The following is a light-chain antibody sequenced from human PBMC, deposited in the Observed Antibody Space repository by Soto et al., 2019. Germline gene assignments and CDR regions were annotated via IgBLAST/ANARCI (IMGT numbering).Light chain of an antibody. V-gene: IGLV1-40*01. Sequence: FVLTQPPSVSGAPGQRVTISCTGSSSNIGAGYDVHWYQQLPGTAPKLLIYGNSNRPSGVPDRFSGSKSGTSASLAITGLQAEDEADYYCQSYDSSLSGYVVFGGGTKLTVL. CDR2: GNS. CDR3: QSYDSSLSGYVV. CDR1: SSNIGAGYD. J-gene: IGLJ2*01.